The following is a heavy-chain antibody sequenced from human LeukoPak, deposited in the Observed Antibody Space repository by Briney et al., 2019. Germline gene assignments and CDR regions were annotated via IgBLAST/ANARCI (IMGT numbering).Heavy chain of an antibody. CDR3: ARDGRPKLGYCSGGSCLGLDWFDP. Sequence: SVKVSCKASGGTFTSYAISWVRQAPGQGLEWMGGIIPIFGTANYAQKFQGRVTITTAESTSTAYMELSSLRSEDTAVYYCARDGRPKLGYCSGGSCLGLDWFDPWGQGTLVTVSS. CDR2: IIPIFGTA. CDR1: GGTFTSYA. V-gene: IGHV1-69*05. J-gene: IGHJ5*02. D-gene: IGHD2-15*01.